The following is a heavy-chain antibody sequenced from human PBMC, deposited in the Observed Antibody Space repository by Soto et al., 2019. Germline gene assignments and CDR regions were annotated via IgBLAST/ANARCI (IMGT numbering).Heavy chain of an antibody. CDR2: INPNSGGT. Sequence: GASVKVSCKASGYTFTGYYMHWVRQAPGQGLEWMGWINPNSGGTNYAQKFQGWVTMTRDTSISTAYMELSRLRSDDTAVYYCARDPLVATGAPDYYYYGMDVWGQGTTVTV. D-gene: IGHD5-12*01. CDR1: GYTFTGYY. V-gene: IGHV1-2*04. J-gene: IGHJ6*02. CDR3: ARDPLVATGAPDYYYYGMDV.